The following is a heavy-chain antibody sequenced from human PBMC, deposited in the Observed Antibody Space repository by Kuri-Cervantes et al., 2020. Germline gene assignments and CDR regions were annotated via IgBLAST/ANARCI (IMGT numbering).Heavy chain of an antibody. V-gene: IGHV3-7*01. CDR1: GFTFSSYA. CDR3: ARDVGVAAFDS. J-gene: IGHJ4*02. CDR2: IKKDGSGK. D-gene: IGHD3-3*01. Sequence: GESLKISCAASGFTFSSYAMSWVRQAPGKGLEWVANIKKDGSGKYYLDSVKGRFTISRDNAKMSVDLQMNSLRVEDTAVYYCARDVGVAAFDSWGQGTLVTVSS.